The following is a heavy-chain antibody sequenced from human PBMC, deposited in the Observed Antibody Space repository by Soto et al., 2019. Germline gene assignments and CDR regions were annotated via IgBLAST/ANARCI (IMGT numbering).Heavy chain of an antibody. Sequence: EVQVVQSGAEVKEPGESLKISCKGSGYIFTDHCIVWVRQMAGKGLEWVGIICPGYSNIIYSPSVQGQATISADMSISAAYMQWSSLKSADTAIYYCARRHYCRGDCTINPYYYYGMDVWGQGTTVTVSS. CDR1: GYIFTDHC. V-gene: IGHV5-51*01. J-gene: IGHJ6*02. D-gene: IGHD2-21*02. CDR3: ARRHYCRGDCTINPYYYYGMDV. CDR2: ICPGYSNI.